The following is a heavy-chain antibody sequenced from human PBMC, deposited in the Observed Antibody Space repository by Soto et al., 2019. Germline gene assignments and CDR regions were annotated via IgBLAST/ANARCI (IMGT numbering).Heavy chain of an antibody. D-gene: IGHD3-22*01. CDR1: GFTFSSYA. CDR2: ISYDGSNK. J-gene: IGHJ4*02. CDR3: AREKNYYDSSGYYYGSLDY. Sequence: GGSVRLSCAASGFTFSSYAMHWVRQALGKGLEWVAVISYDGSNKYYADSVKGRFTISRDNSKNTLYLQMNSLRAEDTAVYYCAREKNYYDSSGYYYGSLDYWGQGT. V-gene: IGHV3-30-3*01.